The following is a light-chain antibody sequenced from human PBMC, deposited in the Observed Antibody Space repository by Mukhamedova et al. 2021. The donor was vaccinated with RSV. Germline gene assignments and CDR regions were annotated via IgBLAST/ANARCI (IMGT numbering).Light chain of an antibody. CDR3: QQYNSYPYT. J-gene: IGKJ2*01. Sequence: GVPSRFSGSGSGPEFTLTISSLQPADFATYYCQQYNSYPYTFGHGTKLEIK. V-gene: IGKV1-5*01.